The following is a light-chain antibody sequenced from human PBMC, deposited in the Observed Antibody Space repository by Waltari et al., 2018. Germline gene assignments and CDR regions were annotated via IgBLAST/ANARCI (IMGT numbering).Light chain of an antibody. J-gene: IGLJ3*02. V-gene: IGLV6-57*04. CDR3: QSYDTSNWV. Sequence: NFMLTQPHSVSESPVKTVTISCTRSSGSIASNFVQWYQQRPGSAPTTVHYEDDQRPSGVPDRFSGSIDSSSNSASLTISGLETEDEADYYCQSYDTSNWVFGGGTKLTVL. CDR2: EDD. CDR1: SGSIASNF.